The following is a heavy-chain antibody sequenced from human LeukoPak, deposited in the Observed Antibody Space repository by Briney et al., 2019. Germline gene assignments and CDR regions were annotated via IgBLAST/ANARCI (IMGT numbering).Heavy chain of an antibody. J-gene: IGHJ4*02. D-gene: IGHD6-13*01. CDR2: INWNSGSI. CDR3: AKDMAATGLFDF. CDR1: GFTFDDYA. Sequence: GGSLRLSCAASGFTFDDYAMHWVRQAPGNGLEWVSGINWNSGSIGYADSVKGRFTISRDNAKNSLYLQMNSLGTDDTALYYCAKDMAATGLFDFWGQGTLVTVSS. V-gene: IGHV3-9*01.